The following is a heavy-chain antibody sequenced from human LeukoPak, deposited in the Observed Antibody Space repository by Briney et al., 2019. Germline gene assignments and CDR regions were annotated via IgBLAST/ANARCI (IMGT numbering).Heavy chain of an antibody. Sequence: AGGSLRLSCAATGFIFSSYWMSWVRQVPGKGLEWVANINKDGGGKYYVDSVKGRFTISRDNAKNSLYLQMNSLRAEDTAVYYCAKAPGDWGQGTLVTVSS. J-gene: IGHJ4*02. CDR2: INKDGGGK. D-gene: IGHD7-27*01. V-gene: IGHV3-7*01. CDR1: GFIFSSYW. CDR3: AKAPGD.